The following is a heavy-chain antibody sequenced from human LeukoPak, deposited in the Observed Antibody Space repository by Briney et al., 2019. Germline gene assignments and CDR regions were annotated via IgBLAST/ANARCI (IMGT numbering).Heavy chain of an antibody. CDR3: ATTNF. CDR2: ISYDGSNK. CDR1: GFTFSSYA. Sequence: GGSLRLSCAASGFTFSSYAMHWVRQAPGKGLEWVAVISYDGSNKYYADSVKGRFTISRDNAKNTLYLQMNSLRAEDTAVYYCATTNFWGQGTLVTVSS. D-gene: IGHD1-14*01. V-gene: IGHV3-30-3*01. J-gene: IGHJ4*02.